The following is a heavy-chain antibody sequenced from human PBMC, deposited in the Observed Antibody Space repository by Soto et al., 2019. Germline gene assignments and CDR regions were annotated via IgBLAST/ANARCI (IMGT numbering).Heavy chain of an antibody. CDR2: IYSGGST. D-gene: IGHD3-9*01. Sequence: GGSLRLSCAASGFTVSSNYMSWVRQAPGKGLEWVSVIYSGGSTYYADSVKGRFTISRDNSKNTLYLQMNSLRAEDTAVYYCAREGAGYDILTGRRPFGMDVWGQGTTVTVSS. CDR1: GFTVSSNY. V-gene: IGHV3-53*01. J-gene: IGHJ6*02. CDR3: AREGAGYDILTGRRPFGMDV.